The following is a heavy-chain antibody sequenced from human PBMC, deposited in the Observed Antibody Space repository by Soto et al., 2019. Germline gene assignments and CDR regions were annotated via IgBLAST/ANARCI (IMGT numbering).Heavy chain of an antibody. Sequence: GGSLRLSCAASGLTFSSYSMNWVRQAPGKGLEWVSSISSSSSYIYYADSVKGRFTISRDNAKNSLYLQMNSLRAEDTAVYYCARVEVGYDFWSGYYSPFDYWGQGTLVTVSS. CDR3: ARVEVGYDFWSGYYSPFDY. CDR2: ISSSSSYI. V-gene: IGHV3-21*01. D-gene: IGHD3-3*01. J-gene: IGHJ4*02. CDR1: GLTFSSYS.